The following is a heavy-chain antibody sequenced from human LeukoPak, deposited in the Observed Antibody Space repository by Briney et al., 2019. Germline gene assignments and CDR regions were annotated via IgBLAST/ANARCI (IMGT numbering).Heavy chain of an antibody. Sequence: SVNVSCKASGYTFTRYYFHWVRQAPGQGLEWMGWINPNTAGTNYAQKFLGRVTLTWDTSISTAYMELNRLTSDDTAVYFCATSAGDYKAGYYYYLGVWGKGTAVTVSS. V-gene: IGHV1-2*02. CDR2: INPNTAGT. J-gene: IGHJ6*03. D-gene: IGHD4-17*01. CDR1: GYTFTRYY. CDR3: ATSAGDYKAGYYYYLGV.